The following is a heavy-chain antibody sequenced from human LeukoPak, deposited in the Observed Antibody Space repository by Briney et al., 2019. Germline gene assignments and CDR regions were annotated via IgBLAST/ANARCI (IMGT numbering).Heavy chain of an antibody. CDR3: ARGGGGGTNFDY. CDR1: GGTFSSYA. CDR2: IIPIFGTA. J-gene: IGHJ4*02. Sequence: ASVKVSCKASGGTFSSYAISWVRQAPGQGLEWMGGIIPIFGTANYAQKFQGRVTITADESTSTAYMELSSLRSEDTAVYYCARGGGGGTNFDYWGQGTLVTVSS. D-gene: IGHD1-1*01. V-gene: IGHV1-69*13.